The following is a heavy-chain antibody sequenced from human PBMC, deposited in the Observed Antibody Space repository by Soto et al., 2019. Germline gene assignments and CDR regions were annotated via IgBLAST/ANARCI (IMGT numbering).Heavy chain of an antibody. Sequence: PGGSLRLSCAASGFTFSSYWMSWVRQAPGKGLEWVANIKEDGSEKYSVASVKGRFTISRDNAKNTVYLQMNTLSAEDTAVYYCAREISTSLDYWGQGTLVTVSS. CDR1: GFTFSSYW. CDR3: AREISTSLDY. V-gene: IGHV3-7*01. CDR2: IKEDGSEK. D-gene: IGHD2-2*01. J-gene: IGHJ4*02.